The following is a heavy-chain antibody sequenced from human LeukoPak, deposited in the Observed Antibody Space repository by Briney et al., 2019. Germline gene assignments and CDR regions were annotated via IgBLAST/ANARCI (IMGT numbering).Heavy chain of an antibody. CDR1: GDSITNGIYF. J-gene: IGHJ4*02. CDR3: ARESDRGVL. Sequence: SETLSLTCIVSGDSITNGIYFWAWIRQPPGKGPEWIASIYYSGSTFYNPSLKSRITISADTSRKQFSLKLSSVTAADTAVYYCARESDRGVLWGQGTLVTVSS. V-gene: IGHV4-39*02. CDR2: IYYSGST. D-gene: IGHD3-10*01.